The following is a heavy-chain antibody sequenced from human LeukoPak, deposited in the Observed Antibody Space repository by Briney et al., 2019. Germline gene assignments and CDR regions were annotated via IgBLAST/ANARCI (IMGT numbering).Heavy chain of an antibody. Sequence: GGSLRLSCVASGFTFDDYAMHWVRQAPGKGLEWVSGISWNSGSINYADSVKGRFTISRDNAKNSLYLQMNSLRAEDSALYYCVKDGSRGNPVLYLQYWGQGTLVTVSS. CDR2: ISWNSGSI. D-gene: IGHD5-12*01. CDR1: GFTFDDYA. V-gene: IGHV3-9*01. J-gene: IGHJ1*01. CDR3: VKDGSRGNPVLYLQY.